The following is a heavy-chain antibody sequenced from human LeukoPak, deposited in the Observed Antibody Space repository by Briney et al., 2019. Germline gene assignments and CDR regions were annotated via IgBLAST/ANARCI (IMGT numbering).Heavy chain of an antibody. CDR1: GFTFSSYS. CDR3: ARTTTIFGVVDAFDI. Sequence: GGSLRLSCAASGFTFSSYSMNWVRQAPGKGLEWVSYISSSSSTIYYADSVKGRFTISRDNAKNSLYLQMNSLRAEDTAVYYCARTTTIFGVVDAFDIWGQGTMVTVSS. D-gene: IGHD3-3*01. V-gene: IGHV3-48*01. J-gene: IGHJ3*02. CDR2: ISSSSSTI.